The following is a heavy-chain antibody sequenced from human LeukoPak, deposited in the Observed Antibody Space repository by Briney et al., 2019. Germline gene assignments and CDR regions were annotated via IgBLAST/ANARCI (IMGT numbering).Heavy chain of an antibody. CDR2: ISGISTYI. D-gene: IGHD3-10*01. CDR3: ARGVKGRRYYYMDV. J-gene: IGHJ6*03. V-gene: IGHV3-21*01. CDR1: GLSFGDYT. Sequence: GGSLRLSCEGSGLSFGDYTMHWVRQAPGKGLEWVASISGISTYIYYSDSLKGRFTISRDNAKNSLYLQMNSLRVEDTAVYYCARGVKGRRYYYMDVWGKGTTVTVSS.